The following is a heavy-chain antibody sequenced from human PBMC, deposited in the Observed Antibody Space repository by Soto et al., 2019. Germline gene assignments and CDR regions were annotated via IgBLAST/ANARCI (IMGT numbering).Heavy chain of an antibody. J-gene: IGHJ4*02. D-gene: IGHD3-22*01. V-gene: IGHV1-18*01. Sequence: GASVKVSCKASGYTFTNFGVSWVRQAPGQGLEWMGWISAYDGTTNYAQKFQGRVTMTTDTSTSTAFMELRSLRSDDTAVYYCARGSYYDSSGYSTWLDYFDYWGQGTLVTVSS. CDR1: GYTFTNFG. CDR3: ARGSYYDSSGYSTWLDYFDY. CDR2: ISAYDGTT.